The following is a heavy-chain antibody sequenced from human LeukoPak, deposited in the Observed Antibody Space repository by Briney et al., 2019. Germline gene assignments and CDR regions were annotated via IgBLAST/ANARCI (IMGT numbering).Heavy chain of an antibody. D-gene: IGHD5-24*01. J-gene: IGHJ4*02. CDR2: FDPEDGET. CDR1: GYTLTELS. V-gene: IGHV1-24*01. CDR3: ARSEMATIHQYFDY. Sequence: ASVKVSCKVSGYTLTELSMHWVRQAPGKGLEWMGGFDPEDGETIYAQKFQGRVTMTEDTSTDTAYMELHSLRSEDTAVYYCARSEMATIHQYFDYWGQGTLVTVSS.